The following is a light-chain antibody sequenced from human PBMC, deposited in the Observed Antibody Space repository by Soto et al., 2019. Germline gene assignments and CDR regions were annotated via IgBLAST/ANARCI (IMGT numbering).Light chain of an antibody. J-gene: IGKJ5*01. CDR3: QHADSFPLIT. V-gene: IGKV1-12*01. CDR2: AAS. CDR1: EDISTW. Sequence: DIQMTQSPSSVSASVGDRVTITCRSSEDISTWLAWYQQKPGKAPKLLIYAASSLQSGVPSRFSGSGSGTDFTLTISSLQPEDFATYYCQHADSFPLITFGQWTRLDMK.